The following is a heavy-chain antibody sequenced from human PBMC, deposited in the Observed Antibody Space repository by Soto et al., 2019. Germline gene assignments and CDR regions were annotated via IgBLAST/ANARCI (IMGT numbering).Heavy chain of an antibody. D-gene: IGHD3-22*01. V-gene: IGHV3-30*03. J-gene: IGHJ5*02. CDR3: ARDYDSSGYYDLNWFDP. CDR1: GFTFPNYG. Sequence: AGSLRLSCAASGFTFPNYGMHWVRQAPGKGLEWVAVIAYDGSYKYYADSVKGRFTISRDNSKNTLYLQMNSPRDEDTAVYYCARDYDSSGYYDLNWFDPWGQGTLVTVSS. CDR2: IAYDGSYK.